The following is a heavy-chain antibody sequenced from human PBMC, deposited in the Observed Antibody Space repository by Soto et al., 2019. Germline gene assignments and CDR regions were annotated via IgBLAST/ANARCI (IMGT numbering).Heavy chain of an antibody. D-gene: IGHD3-10*01. V-gene: IGHV3-53*01. Sequence: EVQLVESGGGLIQPGGSLRLSCAVSGFTVSNNYMSWVRQAPGKGLEGVSVIYSGGYTAYGDSVKGRFTISRDNSKNTLLFQRNGLEADGPAVFFLAPHPGGGGYWGQGTLVTVSS. J-gene: IGHJ4*02. CDR2: IYSGGYT. CDR3: APHPGGGGY. CDR1: GFTVSNNY.